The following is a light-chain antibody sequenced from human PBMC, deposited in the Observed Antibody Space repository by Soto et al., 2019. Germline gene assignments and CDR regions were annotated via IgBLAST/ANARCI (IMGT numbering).Light chain of an antibody. CDR2: DVT. CDR1: SSDVGGYNY. Sequence: QSALTQPASVSGSPGQSITISCTGTSSDVGGYNYVSWYQHHPGKAPKLMIYDVTNRPSGVSNRFSGSKSGNTASLTISGLQAEDEADYYCSSYTSSNIPVFGGGTQLT. V-gene: IGLV2-14*01. CDR3: SSYTSSNIPV. J-gene: IGLJ7*01.